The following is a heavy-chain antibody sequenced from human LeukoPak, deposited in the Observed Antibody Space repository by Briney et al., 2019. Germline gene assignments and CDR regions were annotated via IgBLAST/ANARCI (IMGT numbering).Heavy chain of an antibody. CDR1: GGSFSGYY. Sequence: PSETPSLTCAVYGGSFSGYYWSWIRQPPGKGLEWIGEINHSGSTNYNPSLKSRVTISVDTSKNQFSLKLSSVTAADTAVYYCARLTGYFDYWGQGTLVTVSS. CDR2: INHSGST. V-gene: IGHV4-34*01. CDR3: ARLTGYFDY. D-gene: IGHD1-14*01. J-gene: IGHJ4*02.